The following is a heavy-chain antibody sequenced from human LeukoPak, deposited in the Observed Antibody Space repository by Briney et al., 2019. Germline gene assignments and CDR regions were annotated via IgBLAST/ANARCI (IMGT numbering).Heavy chain of an antibody. CDR2: INPNSGGT. D-gene: IGHD5-18*01. V-gene: IGHV1-2*04. CDR3: ARDGGYSYGPLGYYGMDV. CDR1: GYTFTGYY. J-gene: IGHJ6*02. Sequence: ASVKVSCKASGYTFTGYYMHWVRQAPGQGLEWMGWINPNSGGTNYAQKFQGWVTMTRDTSISTAYMELSRLRSDDTAVYYCARDGGYSYGPLGYYGMDVWGQGTTVTVSS.